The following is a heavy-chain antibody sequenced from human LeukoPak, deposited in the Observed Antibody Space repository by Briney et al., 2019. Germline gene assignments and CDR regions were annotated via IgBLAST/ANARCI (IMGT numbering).Heavy chain of an antibody. V-gene: IGHV3-23*01. CDR2: IRGSGGST. CDR3: AKESLEVAYCGADCSYYFDY. J-gene: IGHJ4*02. CDR1: GIIFRSYD. D-gene: IGHD2-21*02. Sequence: GGSLRLSCAASGIIFRSYDMSWVRQAPGKGLEWVSSIRGSGGSTYYADSVKGRFTISRDNSKNTLYLRMNSLRAEDTAVYYCAKESLEVAYCGADCSYYFDYWGQGTLVTVSS.